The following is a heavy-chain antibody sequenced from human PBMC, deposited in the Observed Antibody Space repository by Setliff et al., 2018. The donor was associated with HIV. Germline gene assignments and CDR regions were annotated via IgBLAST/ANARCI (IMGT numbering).Heavy chain of an antibody. J-gene: IGHJ3*02. D-gene: IGHD3-16*01. CDR1: GYSFITYW. CDR3: ARFYGSYDVGGFDI. CDR2: MNPDGSNT. Sequence: RGESLKISCKGSGYSFITYWIGWVRQRPGKGLEWMGIMNPDGSNTRYSPSFQGQVTISVDESISTAYLQWSSLKALDTAFYYCARFYGSYDVGGFDIWGQGTKVTVSS. V-gene: IGHV5-51*01.